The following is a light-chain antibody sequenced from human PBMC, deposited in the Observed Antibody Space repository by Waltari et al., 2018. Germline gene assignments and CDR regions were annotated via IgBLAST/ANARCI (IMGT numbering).Light chain of an antibody. CDR2: SSS. CDR1: KSNIGADFD. J-gene: IGLJ2*01. CDR3: QSYDTTLSAVV. Sequence: QSVLTQPPSVSGAPGQRVTISCSGTKSNIGADFDVHWYQQVPGTAPKLLLHSSSNRPSGVSDRFSGFKSGASASLVITGLQAEDEAMYYCQSYDTTLSAVVFGGGTRLTV. V-gene: IGLV1-40*01.